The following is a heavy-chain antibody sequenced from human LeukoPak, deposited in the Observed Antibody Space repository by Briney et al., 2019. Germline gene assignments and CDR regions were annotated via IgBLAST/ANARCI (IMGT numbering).Heavy chain of an antibody. CDR1: GFTFSSYW. J-gene: IGHJ4*02. CDR2: IKQDGSEK. CDR3: ARDLIAAALDFDY. D-gene: IGHD6-13*01. V-gene: IGHV3-7*01. Sequence: GGSLRLSCAASGFTFSSYWMSWVRQAPGKGLEWVANIKQDGSEKYYVDSVKGRFTISRDNAKNSLYLQMNSLRAEDTAVYYCARDLIAAALDFDYWGQGTLVTVSS.